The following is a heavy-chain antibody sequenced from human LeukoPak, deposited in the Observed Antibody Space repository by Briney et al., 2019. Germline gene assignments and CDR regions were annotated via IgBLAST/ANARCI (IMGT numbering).Heavy chain of an antibody. V-gene: IGHV4-31*03. CDR3: ARGGTSANFQH. CDR2: IYYSGST. CDR1: GGSISSGGYY. J-gene: IGHJ1*01. Sequence: SQTLSLTCTVSGGSISSGGYYWSWLRQHPGKGLEWIGYIYYSGSTHYNPSLQSRVSISVDTSKNQFSLKLSSVTAADTAVYYCARGGTSANFQHWGQGTLLTVSS.